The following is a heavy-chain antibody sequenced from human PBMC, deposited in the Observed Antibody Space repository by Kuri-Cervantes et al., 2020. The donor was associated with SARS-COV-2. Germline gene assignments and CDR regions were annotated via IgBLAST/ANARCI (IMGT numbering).Heavy chain of an antibody. CDR1: GGSISTTNYY. J-gene: IGHJ4*02. V-gene: IGHV4-39*01. Sequence: SETLSLTCAVSGGSISTTNYYWGWIRQPPGKGLEWIGSIYYSGSTYYNPSLKSRVTISVDTSKNQFSLKLSSVTAADTAVYYCARLQRVVVPAASFDYWGQGTLVTVSS. CDR3: ARLQRVVVPAASFDY. D-gene: IGHD2-2*01. CDR2: IYYSGST.